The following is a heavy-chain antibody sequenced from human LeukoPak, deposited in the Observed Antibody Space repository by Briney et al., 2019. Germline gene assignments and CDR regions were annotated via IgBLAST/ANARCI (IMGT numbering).Heavy chain of an antibody. CDR3: ARSSSITIFGVINWFDP. CDR2: ISTTGGA. J-gene: IGHJ5*02. D-gene: IGHD3-3*01. V-gene: IGHV4-4*07. Sequence: SETLSLTCTVSGGSISSYYWSWIRQSAGKGLEWIGRISTTGGASYNPSLKSRLTMSVDTSKNQFSLTLSYVTAADTAVYYCARSSSITIFGVINWFDPLGQGTLVTVSS. CDR1: GGSISSYY.